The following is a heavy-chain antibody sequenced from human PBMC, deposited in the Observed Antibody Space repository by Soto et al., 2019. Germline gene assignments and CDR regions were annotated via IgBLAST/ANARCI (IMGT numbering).Heavy chain of an antibody. CDR2: ISAYNGNT. CDR3: ARDLTPYYDFWSGPPDYGMDV. Sequence: ASVKVSCKASGYTFTSYGTSWVRQAPGQGLEWMGWISAYNGNTNYAQKLQGRVTMTTDTSTSTAYMELRSLRSDDTAVYYCARDLTPYYDFWSGPPDYGMDVWGQGTTVTVSS. D-gene: IGHD3-3*01. V-gene: IGHV1-18*04. J-gene: IGHJ6*02. CDR1: GYTFTSYG.